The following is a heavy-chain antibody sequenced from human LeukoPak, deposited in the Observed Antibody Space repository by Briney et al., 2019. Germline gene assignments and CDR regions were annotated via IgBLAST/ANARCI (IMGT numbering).Heavy chain of an antibody. D-gene: IGHD3-22*01. J-gene: IGHJ3*02. CDR2: INPNSGGT. CDR3: ARAFFGADYYDSSGQAFDI. CDR1: GYTFTSYG. V-gene: IGHV1-2*02. Sequence: ASVKVSCKASGYTFTSYGISWVRQAPGQGLEWMGWINPNSGGTNYAQKFQGRVTMTRDTSISTAYMELSRLRSDDTAVYYCARAFFGADYYDSSGQAFDIWGQGTMVTVSS.